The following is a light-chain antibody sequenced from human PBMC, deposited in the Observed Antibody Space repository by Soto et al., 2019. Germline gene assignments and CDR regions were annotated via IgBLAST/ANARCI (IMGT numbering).Light chain of an antibody. J-gene: IGKJ1*01. CDR1: QSVISNY. CDR3: QQYGNSRT. Sequence: EIVLTQSPGTLSLSPGERATLSCRASQSVISNYLAWYQQKPGQAPRLLIYGTSSRATGIPDRFSGSGSGTDFTLTISRLEPEALAVYYYQQYGNSRTIGHWSKVDIX. V-gene: IGKV3-20*01. CDR2: GTS.